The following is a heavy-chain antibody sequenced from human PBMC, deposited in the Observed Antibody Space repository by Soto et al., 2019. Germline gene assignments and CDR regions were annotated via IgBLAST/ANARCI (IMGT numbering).Heavy chain of an antibody. Sequence: SETLSLTCTVSGGAISSYYWSWIRQPPGKGLEWIGYIYYSGSTNYNPSLKSRVTISVDTSKNQFSLKLSSVTAADTAGYSCARDPNTYSSSWVWFDPWGQGTLVTVSS. V-gene: IGHV4-59*01. CDR1: GGAISSYY. D-gene: IGHD6-13*01. J-gene: IGHJ5*02. CDR3: ARDPNTYSSSWVWFDP. CDR2: IYYSGST.